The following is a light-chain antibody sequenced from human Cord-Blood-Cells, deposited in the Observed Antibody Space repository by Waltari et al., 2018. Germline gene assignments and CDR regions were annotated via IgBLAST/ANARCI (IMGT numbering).Light chain of an antibody. CDR3: QQYYSTPLT. Sequence: DIVMTQSPDSLAVSLGERATINCKYSQSVLYSPHNKNYLAWYQQKPGQPPKLLIYWAATRESGVPDRFSGSGSGTDFTLTISSLQAEDVAVYYCQQYYSTPLTFGPGTKVDIK. CDR2: WAA. J-gene: IGKJ3*01. CDR1: QSVLYSPHNKNY. V-gene: IGKV4-1*01.